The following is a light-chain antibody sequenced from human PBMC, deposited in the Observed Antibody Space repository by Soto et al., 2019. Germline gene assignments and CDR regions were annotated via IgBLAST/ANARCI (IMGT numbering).Light chain of an antibody. Sequence: EIVLTQSPGTLSVSPGERATLSCRASQTISSNYVAWYQQKPGQAPRLLIYGTSTRATGIPDRFSGSGYATDFTLIISRVEPEDFAVYYCQQYVISPRTFGQGTKVEIK. CDR3: QQYVISPRT. CDR2: GTS. CDR1: QTISSNY. J-gene: IGKJ1*01. V-gene: IGKV3-20*01.